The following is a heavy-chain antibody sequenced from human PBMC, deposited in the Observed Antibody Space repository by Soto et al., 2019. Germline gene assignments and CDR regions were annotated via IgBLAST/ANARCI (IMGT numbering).Heavy chain of an antibody. V-gene: IGHV1-18*01. D-gene: IGHD1-1*01. J-gene: IGHJ4*02. CDR3: ARGRYGDY. CDR1: GYTFTSYG. CDR2: ISAHNGNT. Sequence: QVHLVQSGAEVKKPGASVKVSCKGSGYTFTSYGITWVRQAPGQGLEWMGWISAHNGNTDYAQKLQGRVTVTRDTSTTTAYMELRSLRSDDTAVYYCARGRYGDYWGQGALVTVSS.